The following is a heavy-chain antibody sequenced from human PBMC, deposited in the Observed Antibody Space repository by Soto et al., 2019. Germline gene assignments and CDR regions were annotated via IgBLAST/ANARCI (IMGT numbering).Heavy chain of an antibody. D-gene: IGHD5-12*01. CDR1: GFTFSSSG. Sequence: QMQLVESGGGVVQPGRSLRLSCAASGFTFSSSGMHWVRQAPGKGLEWVAVMSHAGSNKFYADSVKGRFTISRDNSKNTLYLQMNSLRAEDTAVYCSAKDLSNGGNEDTDYYYAMDVWGQGTTVTVSS. J-gene: IGHJ6*02. CDR3: AKDLSNGGNEDTDYYYAMDV. V-gene: IGHV3-30*18. CDR2: MSHAGSNK.